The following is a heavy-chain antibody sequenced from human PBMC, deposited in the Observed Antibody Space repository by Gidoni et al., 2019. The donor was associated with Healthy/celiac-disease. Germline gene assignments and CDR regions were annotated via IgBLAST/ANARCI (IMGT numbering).Heavy chain of an antibody. Sequence: QVQLVQSGAEVKKPGASVKVSFTASGYTFTGYYMHGVLQAPGQGLEWMGWINPNSGGKNYAQKFQGRVTMTRDTSISTAYMELSRLRSDDTAVYYCAREWSSAFDIWGQGTMVTVSS. CDR1: GYTFTGYY. CDR2: INPNSGGK. D-gene: IGHD2-15*01. J-gene: IGHJ3*02. CDR3: AREWSSAFDI. V-gene: IGHV1-2*02.